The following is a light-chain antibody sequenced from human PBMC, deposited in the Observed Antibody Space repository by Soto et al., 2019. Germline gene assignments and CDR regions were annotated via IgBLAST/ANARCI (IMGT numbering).Light chain of an antibody. CDR3: QHSYSPPYT. V-gene: IGKV1-39*01. J-gene: IGKJ2*01. CDR1: QSSSSY. CDR2: AAS. Sequence: DIQMTQSPSSLSASVGHRVTITCRASQSSSSYLNWYQQKPGKAPKLLIYAASSLQSGVPSRFSGSGSGTDFTLTISSLQPEDFATYYCQHSYSPPYTFGQGTKLEIK.